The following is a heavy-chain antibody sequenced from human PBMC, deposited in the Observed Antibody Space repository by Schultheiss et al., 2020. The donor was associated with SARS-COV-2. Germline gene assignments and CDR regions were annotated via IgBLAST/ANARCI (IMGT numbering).Heavy chain of an antibody. CDR3: ARGGYSNYVIRRWFDP. CDR1: GVSISSYY. CDR2: INHSGST. J-gene: IGHJ5*02. D-gene: IGHD4-11*01. V-gene: IGHV4-34*01. Sequence: GSLRLSCTVSGVSISSYYWGWIRQPPGKGLEWIGEINHSGSTNYNPSLKSRVTISVDTSKNQFSLKLSSVTAADTAVYYCARGGYSNYVIRRWFDPWGQGTLVTVSS.